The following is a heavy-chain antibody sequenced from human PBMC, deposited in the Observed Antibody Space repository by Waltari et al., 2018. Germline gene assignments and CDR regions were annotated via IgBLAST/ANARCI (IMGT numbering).Heavy chain of an antibody. CDR2: IYTSGST. CDR3: ARDRSSSWYYYYGMDV. J-gene: IGHJ6*02. D-gene: IGHD6-13*01. CDR1: GGSISRYY. V-gene: IGHV4-4*07. Sequence: QVQLQESGPGLVKPSETLSLTCTVSGGSISRYYWSWIRQPAGKGLEWIGRIYTSGSTNYNPSLKSRVTMSVDTSKNQFSLKLSSVTAADTAVYYCARDRSSSWYYYYGMDVWGQGTTVTVSS.